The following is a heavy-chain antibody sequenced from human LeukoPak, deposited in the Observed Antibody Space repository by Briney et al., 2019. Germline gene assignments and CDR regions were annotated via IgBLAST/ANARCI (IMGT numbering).Heavy chain of an antibody. Sequence: GESLKISCKGSGYSFTSYWIGWVRQMPGKGLEWMGIIYPGDSDTRYSPSFQGQVTISADKSFSTAYLQWSSLKASDTAMYYCARRRGGSNYYDSSGYSDYWGQGTLVTVSS. CDR1: GYSFTSYW. J-gene: IGHJ4*02. D-gene: IGHD3-22*01. CDR3: ARRRGGSNYYDSSGYSDY. V-gene: IGHV5-51*01. CDR2: IYPGDSDT.